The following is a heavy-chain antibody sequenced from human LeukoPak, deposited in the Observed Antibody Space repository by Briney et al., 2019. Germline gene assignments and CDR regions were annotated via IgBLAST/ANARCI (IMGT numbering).Heavy chain of an antibody. D-gene: IGHD4-11*01. Sequence: PGGSLRLSFAGPGFTFSRLTMQRGRQAPGKGLEWVAIIWYDGSNKYYADSVKGRFTISRDNSKNTLFLQMNSLRAEDTAVYYFAREAGTTVTSGFDYWGQGTLVTVSS. CDR1: GFTFSRLT. CDR2: IWYDGSNK. V-gene: IGHV3-33*01. J-gene: IGHJ4*02. CDR3: AREAGTTVTSGFDY.